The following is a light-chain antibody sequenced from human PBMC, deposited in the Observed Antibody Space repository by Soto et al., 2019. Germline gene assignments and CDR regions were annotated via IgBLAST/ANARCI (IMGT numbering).Light chain of an antibody. J-gene: IGKJ5*01. CDR1: QSVSSN. V-gene: IGKV3-20*01. CDR3: QQYGNSPIT. CDR2: GTS. Sequence: EIVMTQSPVTLSVSPGERATLSCRASQSVSSNLAWYQQKPGQAPRLLIYGTSSRATGIPDRFSGSGSGTDFTLTISRLEPEDFAVYYCQQYGNSPITFGQGTRLEIK.